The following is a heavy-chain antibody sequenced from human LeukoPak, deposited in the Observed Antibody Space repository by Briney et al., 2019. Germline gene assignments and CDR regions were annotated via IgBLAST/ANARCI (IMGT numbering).Heavy chain of an antibody. J-gene: IGHJ3*02. D-gene: IGHD6-25*01. CDR1: GFTFSDYY. V-gene: IGHV3-11*01. Sequence: PGGSLRLSCAASGFTFSDYYMSWIRQAPGKGLEWVSYISSSGSTIYYADSVKGRFTISRDNAKNSLYLQMNSLRAEDTAVYYCARVAVSSDDAFDIWGQGTMITVSS. CDR2: ISSSGSTI. CDR3: ARVAVSSDDAFDI.